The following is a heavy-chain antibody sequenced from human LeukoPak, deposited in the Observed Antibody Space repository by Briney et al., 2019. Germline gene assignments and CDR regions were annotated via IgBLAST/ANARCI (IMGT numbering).Heavy chain of an antibody. J-gene: IGHJ4*02. CDR1: GGSISKYY. CDR3: ARTKTYYYDSSGPFFDY. CDR2: IYYSGST. D-gene: IGHD3-22*01. Sequence: SETLSLTCTVAGGSISKYYWSWIRQPPGKGLEWIGYIYYSGSTNYNPSLKSRVTISVDTSKNQFSLKLSSVTDADTAVYYCARTKTYYYDSSGPFFDYWGQGTLVTVSS. V-gene: IGHV4-59*01.